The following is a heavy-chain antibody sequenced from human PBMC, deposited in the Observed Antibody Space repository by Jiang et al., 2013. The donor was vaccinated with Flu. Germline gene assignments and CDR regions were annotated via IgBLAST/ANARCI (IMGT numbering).Heavy chain of an antibody. J-gene: IGHJ6*02. CDR3: AREFYDSSGYEYYYYYYGMDV. CDR2: ISYDGNNK. V-gene: IGHV3-30-3*01. D-gene: IGHD3-22*01. Sequence: SGGGVVQPGRSLRLSCAASGFTFSSYAMHWVRQAPGKGLEWVAIISYDGNNKDYADSVKGRFIISRDNSKNTLYLQMNSLRAEDTALYYCAREFYDSSGYEYYYYYYGMDVWGQGTTVTVSS. CDR1: GFTFSSYA.